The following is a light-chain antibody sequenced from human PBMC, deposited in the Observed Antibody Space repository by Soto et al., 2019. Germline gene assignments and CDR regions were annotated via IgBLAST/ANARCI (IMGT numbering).Light chain of an antibody. J-gene: IGLJ2*01. Sequence: QSALTQPASVSGSPGQSITISCTGTSSDVGTYKYVSWYQQHPGKAPKLMIYEVSNRPSGVSNRFSGSKSGNTASLTISGLQAEDEAAYYCSSYTSRSTPVFGGGTKVTVL. CDR3: SSYTSRSTPV. CDR1: SSDVGTYKY. V-gene: IGLV2-14*01. CDR2: EVS.